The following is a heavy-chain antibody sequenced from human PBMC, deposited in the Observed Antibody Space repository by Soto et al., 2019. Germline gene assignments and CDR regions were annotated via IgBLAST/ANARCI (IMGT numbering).Heavy chain of an antibody. D-gene: IGHD2-2*01. CDR1: SGSISSSNW. CDR2: IYHSGST. J-gene: IGHJ6*03. CDR3: ARDFFIVVVPAAIQNYYYYYMDV. Sequence: SETLSLSCAVSSGSISSSNWWSWVRQPPGKGLEWIGEIYHSGSTNYNPTLKSRVNITVDKSKNQYSLKLSSMTAADTVVYYCARDFFIVVVPAAIQNYYYYYMDVWGKGTTVTVSS. V-gene: IGHV4-4*02.